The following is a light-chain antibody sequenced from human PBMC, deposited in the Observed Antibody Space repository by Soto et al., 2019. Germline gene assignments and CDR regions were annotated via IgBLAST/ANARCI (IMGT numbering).Light chain of an antibody. Sequence: DVPMTQSPSTLSASVGDRVTIACRASQSISSWLAWYQQNPGKAPKRLIYDASRLESGVPSMFSGSGSGTEFTLTISSLQRDDFATYYCQRCYSYPFTFGRGTKVNIK. CDR3: QRCYSYPFT. CDR2: DAS. CDR1: QSISSW. V-gene: IGKV1-5*01. J-gene: IGKJ3*01.